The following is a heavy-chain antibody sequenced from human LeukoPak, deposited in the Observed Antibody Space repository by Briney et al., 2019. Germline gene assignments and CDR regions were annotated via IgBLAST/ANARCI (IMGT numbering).Heavy chain of an antibody. V-gene: IGHV3-21*01. CDR2: ISNSSSYI. J-gene: IGHJ4*02. D-gene: IGHD6-13*01. Sequence: PGGSLRLSCAASGFTFSSYSMNWVRQAPGKGLEWVSSISNSSSYIYYADSVRGRFTISRDNAKNSLYLQMNSLRAEDTAVYYCARDLGIAAAGGYWGQGTLVTVSS. CDR3: ARDLGIAAAGGY. CDR1: GFTFSSYS.